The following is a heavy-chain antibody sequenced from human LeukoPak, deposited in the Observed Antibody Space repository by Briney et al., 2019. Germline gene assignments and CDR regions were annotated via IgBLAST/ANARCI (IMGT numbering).Heavy chain of an antibody. V-gene: IGHV1-69*04. D-gene: IGHD3-9*01. CDR3: ARDGGSTYYDILTGYPPFDY. CDR2: IIPILGIA. Sequence: GSSVNVSCKASGGTFSSYAISWVRQAPGQGLEWMGRIIPILGIANYAQKFQGRVTITADKSTSTAYMELSSLRSEDTAVYYCARDGGSTYYDILTGYPPFDYWGQGTLVTVSS. J-gene: IGHJ4*02. CDR1: GGTFSSYA.